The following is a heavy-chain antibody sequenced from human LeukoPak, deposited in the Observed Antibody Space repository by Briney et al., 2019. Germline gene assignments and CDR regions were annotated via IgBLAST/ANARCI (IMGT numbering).Heavy chain of an antibody. J-gene: IGHJ5*02. CDR1: GFTFSSYS. Sequence: PGGSLRLSCAASGFTFSSYSMNWVRQAPGKGPEGVSYISSSSSTIYYADSVKGRFTISRDNAKNSLYLQMNSLRAEDTAVYYCARGPVPTYDFWSGGYNWFDPWGQGTLVTVSS. CDR2: ISSSSSTI. D-gene: IGHD3-3*01. V-gene: IGHV3-48*01. CDR3: ARGPVPTYDFWSGGYNWFDP.